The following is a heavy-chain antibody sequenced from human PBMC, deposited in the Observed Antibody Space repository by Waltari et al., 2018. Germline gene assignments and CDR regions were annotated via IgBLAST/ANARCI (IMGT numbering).Heavy chain of an antibody. D-gene: IGHD6-19*01. Sequence: QVQLVQSGAEVKKPGASVKVSCKVSGYTLTELSMHWVRQAPGNGLEWMGGFDPEDGETIYAQKFQGRVTMTEDTSTDTAYMELSSLRSEDTAVYYCATESVAVAGSYYYYGMDVWGQGTTVTVSS. J-gene: IGHJ6*02. CDR3: ATESVAVAGSYYYYGMDV. V-gene: IGHV1-24*01. CDR1: GYTLTELS. CDR2: FDPEDGET.